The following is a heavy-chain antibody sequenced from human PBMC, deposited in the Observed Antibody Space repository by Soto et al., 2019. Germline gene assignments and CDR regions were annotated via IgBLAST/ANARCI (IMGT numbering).Heavy chain of an antibody. Sequence: EVQLVESGGGLVQPGGSLRLSCAASGFTFSSYSMNWVRQAPGKGLEWVSYISSSSSTIYYADSVKGRFTISRDNAKNSLYLQMNSLRDEDTAVYYCARSFDAGYYYDSSGYNAYLDYWGQGTLVTVSS. J-gene: IGHJ4*02. CDR2: ISSSSSTI. V-gene: IGHV3-48*02. D-gene: IGHD3-22*01. CDR3: ARSFDAGYYYDSSGYNAYLDY. CDR1: GFTFSSYS.